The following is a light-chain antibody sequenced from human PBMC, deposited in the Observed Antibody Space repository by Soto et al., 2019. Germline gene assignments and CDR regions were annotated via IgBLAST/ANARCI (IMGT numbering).Light chain of an antibody. Sequence: IVMTQSPATLSVSPGERATLSCEASQRVNSKLAWYQQKPGRAPRLLIYGASTRATGIPARFSGSGSGTEFTLTISSLQSEDVAVYYCQQYTQWPRTFGQGTKVDIK. V-gene: IGKV3-15*01. J-gene: IGKJ1*01. CDR3: QQYTQWPRT. CDR2: GAS. CDR1: QRVNSK.